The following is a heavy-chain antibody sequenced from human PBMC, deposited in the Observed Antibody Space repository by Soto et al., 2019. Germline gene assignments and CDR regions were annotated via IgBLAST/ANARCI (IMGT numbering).Heavy chain of an antibody. V-gene: IGHV5-51*01. J-gene: IGHJ6*02. D-gene: IGHD6-13*01. CDR3: ARLAXVRSSSWTRYYYYGMDV. Sequence: GESLKISCKGSGYIFTIYWIGWVRQMPGKGLEWMGIIYPGDSDTRYSPSFQGQVTISADKSISTAYLQWSSLKASDTAMYYCARLAXVRSSSWTRYYYYGMDVWGQGTTVTVSS. CDR1: GYIFTIYW. CDR2: IYPGDSDT.